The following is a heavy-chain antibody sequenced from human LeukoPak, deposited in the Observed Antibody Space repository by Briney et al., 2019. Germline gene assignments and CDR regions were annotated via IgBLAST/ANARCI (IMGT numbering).Heavy chain of an antibody. CDR3: AKDVGPSSWYYFDY. D-gene: IGHD6-13*01. Sequence: GGSLRLSCAASGFTFSNYWMHWVRQAPGKGLVWVSRLNSDGSSTNYADSVKGRFTISRDNAKNTLYLQMNSLRAEDTALYYCAKDVGPSSWYYFDYWGQGTLVTVSS. CDR2: LNSDGSST. J-gene: IGHJ4*02. CDR1: GFTFSNYW. V-gene: IGHV3-74*01.